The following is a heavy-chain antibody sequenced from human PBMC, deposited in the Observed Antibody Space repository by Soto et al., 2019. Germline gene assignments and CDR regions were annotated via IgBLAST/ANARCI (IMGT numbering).Heavy chain of an antibody. CDR1: GFTFGDYA. CDR2: IRSKAYGGTT. D-gene: IGHD1-26*01. Sequence: GGSLRLSCTASGFTFGDYAMSWFRQAPGKGLEWVGFIRSKAYGGTTEYAASVKGRFTISRDDSKSIAYLQMNSLKTEDTAVYYCTRERAVGDYYYGMDVWGQGTTVTVSS. CDR3: TRERAVGDYYYGMDV. J-gene: IGHJ6*02. V-gene: IGHV3-49*03.